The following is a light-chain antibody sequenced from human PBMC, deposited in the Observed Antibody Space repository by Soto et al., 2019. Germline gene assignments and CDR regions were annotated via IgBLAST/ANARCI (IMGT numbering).Light chain of an antibody. CDR1: QSVRNS. V-gene: IGKV3-15*01. CDR2: DTS. CDR3: QNYYDWPTWT. Sequence: EIVMTQSPGTLSVSPGEGATLSCRASQSVRNSLAWYQQKPGQAPRLLIYDTSTRATGIPARFSGSGSGTEFTLTISSLQSEDFAVYYCQNYYDWPTWTFGQGTTV. J-gene: IGKJ1*01.